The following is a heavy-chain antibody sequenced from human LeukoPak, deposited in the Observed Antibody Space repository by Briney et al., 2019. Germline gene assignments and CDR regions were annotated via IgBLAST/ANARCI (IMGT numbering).Heavy chain of an antibody. V-gene: IGHV1-8*01. CDR1: GYTFTSYD. D-gene: IGHD1-26*01. CDR3: ARGDANSDYFDY. Sequence: GSVKVSCKASGYTFTSYDINWVRQATGQGLEWMGWMNPNSGNTGYAQKFQGRVTMTRNTSISTAYMELSSLRSEDTAVYYCARGDANSDYFDYWGQGTLVTVSS. CDR2: MNPNSGNT. J-gene: IGHJ4*02.